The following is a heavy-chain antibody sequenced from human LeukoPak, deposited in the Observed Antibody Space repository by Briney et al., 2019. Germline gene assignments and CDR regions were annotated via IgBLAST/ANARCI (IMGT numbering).Heavy chain of an antibody. CDR3: AKDVLAAAGYYFDS. D-gene: IGHD6-13*01. J-gene: IGHJ4*02. V-gene: IGHV3-23*01. CDR2: ISGGGTNT. CDR1: GFTFSNYA. Sequence: GGPPRLSCAASGFTFSNYAMSWVRQAPGKGLEWVSTISGGGTNTYYAGSVKGRFTISRDNSKNTLHLQMNSLRAEDTAVYYCAKDVLAAAGYYFDSWGQGTLVTVSS.